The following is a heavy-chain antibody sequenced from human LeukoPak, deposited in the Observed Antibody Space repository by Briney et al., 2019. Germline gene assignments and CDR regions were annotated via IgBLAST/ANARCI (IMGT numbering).Heavy chain of an antibody. V-gene: IGHV4-59*08. CDR2: IYYSGST. Sequence: SETLSLTCTVSGGSISSYYWSWIRQPPGKGLEWIGYIYYSGSTNYNPSLKSRVTISVDTSKNQFSLKLSSVTAADTAVYYCARQARGSGDYWGQGTLVTVSS. J-gene: IGHJ4*02. D-gene: IGHD3-16*01. CDR1: GGSISSYY. CDR3: ARQARGSGDY.